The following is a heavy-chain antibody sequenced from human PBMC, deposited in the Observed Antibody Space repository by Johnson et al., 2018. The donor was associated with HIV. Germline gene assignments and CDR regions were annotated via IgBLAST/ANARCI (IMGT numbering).Heavy chain of an antibody. J-gene: IGHJ3*02. V-gene: IGHV3-30*02. CDR1: GFTFSSYG. CDR2: IRYDGSNK. Sequence: QLVESGGGVVQPGGSLRLSCAASGFTFSSYGMHWVRQAPGKGLEWVAFIRYDGSNKYYADSVKGRFTISRDNSKNTLYLQMNSLRAEDTAVYYCASPIEYSSSADAFDIWGQGTMVTVSS. D-gene: IGHD6-6*01. CDR3: ASPIEYSSSADAFDI.